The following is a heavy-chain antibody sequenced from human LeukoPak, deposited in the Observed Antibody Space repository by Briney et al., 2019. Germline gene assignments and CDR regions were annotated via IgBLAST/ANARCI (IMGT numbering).Heavy chain of an antibody. CDR3: ARELFGYSSSWYSWVRGRESYLDY. CDR2: ISSSSSTI. J-gene: IGHJ4*02. D-gene: IGHD6-13*01. CDR1: GFTFSNYN. V-gene: IGHV3-48*01. Sequence: PGGSLRLSCAASGFTFSNYNMNWVRQAPGKGLEWVSYISSSSSTIYYADSVKGRFTISRDNAKNSLYLQMNSLRAEDTAVYYCARELFGYSSSWYSWVRGRESYLDYWGQGTLVTVSS.